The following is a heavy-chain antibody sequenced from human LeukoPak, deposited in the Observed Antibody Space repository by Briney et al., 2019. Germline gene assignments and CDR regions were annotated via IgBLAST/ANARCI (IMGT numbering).Heavy chain of an antibody. CDR2: MQYTGNS. V-gene: IGHV4-59*01. Sequence: SGTLSLICTVSGGSISTYYWNWIRKTPGKGLEWIGFMQYTGNSQYNPSLKSRVTMFVDTSKNQFSLKLSSVTAADTAVYYCARDAEHSYGRYFAYWGQGILVTVSS. CDR1: GGSISTYY. CDR3: ARDAEHSYGRYFAY. J-gene: IGHJ4*02. D-gene: IGHD5-18*01.